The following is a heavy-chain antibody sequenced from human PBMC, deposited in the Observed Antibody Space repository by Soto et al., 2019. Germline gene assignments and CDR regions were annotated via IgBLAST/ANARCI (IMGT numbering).Heavy chain of an antibody. CDR3: ARARGGAFSMDV. V-gene: IGHV4-30-4*01. D-gene: IGHD3-10*01. J-gene: IGHJ6*02. Sequence: SETLSLTCTVSGGSISSGDYYWSWIRQPPGKGLEWIGYIYYSGSTYYNPPLKSRVTISVDTSKNQFSLKLSSVTAADTAVYYCARARGGAFSMDVWGQGTTVTVSS. CDR1: GGSISSGDYY. CDR2: IYYSGST.